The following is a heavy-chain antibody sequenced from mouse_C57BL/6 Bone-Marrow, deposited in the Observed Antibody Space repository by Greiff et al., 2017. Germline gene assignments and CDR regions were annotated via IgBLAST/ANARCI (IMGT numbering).Heavy chain of an antibody. Sequence: QVQLQQPGAELVRPGTSVKLSCKASGYTFTSYWMHWVKQRPGQGLEWIGVIDPSDSYTNYNQKFKGKATLTVDTSSSTAYMQLSSLTSEDSAVYYCARLLRHGDYWGQGTSATVSS. J-gene: IGHJ4*01. CDR1: GYTFTSYW. D-gene: IGHD1-2*01. CDR3: ARLLRHGDY. V-gene: IGHV1-59*01. CDR2: IDPSDSYT.